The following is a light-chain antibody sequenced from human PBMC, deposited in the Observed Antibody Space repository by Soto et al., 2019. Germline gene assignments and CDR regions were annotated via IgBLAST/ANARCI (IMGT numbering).Light chain of an antibody. Sequence: EIVLTQSPGTLSLSPGERATLSCRASQSVSSSYLAWYQQKPGQAPRLLIYGASSRATGIPDRFSGSGSGTDFTLTISSLEPEDFAVYYCQQYGGSPLWTFGQGTKLEIK. J-gene: IGKJ2*02. CDR3: QQYGGSPLWT. CDR1: QSVSSSY. CDR2: GAS. V-gene: IGKV3-20*01.